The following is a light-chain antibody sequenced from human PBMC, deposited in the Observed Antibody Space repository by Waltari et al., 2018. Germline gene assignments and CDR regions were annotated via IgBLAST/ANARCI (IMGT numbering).Light chain of an antibody. J-gene: IGLJ2*01. Sequence: SALTQPDSVSGSPGQSITISCTGVSSDVGGYEYVSWYQQHPGKAPKVIIYDVSNRPSGVCTRFSGSRSGSSASLTISGLQAEDEADYYCSSYTSSTTGIFGGGTKLTVL. CDR1: SSDVGGYEY. CDR2: DVS. CDR3: SSYTSSTTGI. V-gene: IGLV2-14*01.